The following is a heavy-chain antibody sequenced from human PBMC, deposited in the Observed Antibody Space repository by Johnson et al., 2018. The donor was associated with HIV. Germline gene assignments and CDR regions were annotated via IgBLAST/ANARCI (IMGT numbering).Heavy chain of an antibody. J-gene: IGHJ3*02. CDR1: GFTFSNYG. CDR3: ATNTVVRGIIITYHSFDI. Sequence: QMQLVESGGDVVQPGRSLSLSCIASGFTFSNYGMHWVRQAPGKGLEWVAVLSYDANNTYYADAVNGRFTIYRDNSKNTLYLQMNSLRADDTAVYYCATNTVVRGIIITYHSFDIWGQGTMVTVSS. V-gene: IGHV3-30*03. CDR2: LSYDANNT. D-gene: IGHD3-10*01.